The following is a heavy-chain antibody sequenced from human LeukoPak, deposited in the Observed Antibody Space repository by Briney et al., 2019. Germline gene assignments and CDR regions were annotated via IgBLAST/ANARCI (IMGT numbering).Heavy chain of an antibody. V-gene: IGHV3-11*01. CDR3: ARFVARFSGHISH. Sequence: GGSLRLSCAASGFTFSDYYMSWIRQAPGKGLEWVSYISSSGSTIYYADSVKGRFTISRDNAKNSLYLQMSSLRAEDTAVYYCARFVARFSGHISHWGQGTLVTVSS. D-gene: IGHD2-21*01. CDR1: GFTFSDYY. CDR2: ISSSGSTI. J-gene: IGHJ4*02.